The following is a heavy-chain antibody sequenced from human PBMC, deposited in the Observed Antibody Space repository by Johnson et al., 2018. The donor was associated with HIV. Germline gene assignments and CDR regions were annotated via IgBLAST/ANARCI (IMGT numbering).Heavy chain of an antibody. CDR2: IYSQTDGGTT. D-gene: IGHD1-26*01. CDR3: ARERDLDAFDI. J-gene: IGHJ3*02. CDR1: GFTFINAW. Sequence: EVQLVESGGGLVQPGGSLRLSCAASGFTFINAWMSWVRQAPGKGLEWVGRIYSQTDGGTTDYAAPMKGRFTISRDDSKNTLYLQMNSLRAEDTAVYYCARERDLDAFDIWGQGTMVTVSS. V-gene: IGHV3-15*01.